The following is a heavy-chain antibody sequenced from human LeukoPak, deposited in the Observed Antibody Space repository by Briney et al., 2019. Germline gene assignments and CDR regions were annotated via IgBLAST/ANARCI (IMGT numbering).Heavy chain of an antibody. CDR2: INANGINT. J-gene: IGHJ4*02. CDR3: AKEIPICAVDC. V-gene: IGHV3-23*01. Sequence: PGGSLRLSCAASGFAFNFFAMTWVRQAPGKGLQWVATINANGINTYYADSVRGRFTISRDNSRNTLYLQLNSLRAEDTAVYYCAKEIPICAVDCWGQGTLVTVSS. CDR1: GFAFNFFA. D-gene: IGHD2-2*01.